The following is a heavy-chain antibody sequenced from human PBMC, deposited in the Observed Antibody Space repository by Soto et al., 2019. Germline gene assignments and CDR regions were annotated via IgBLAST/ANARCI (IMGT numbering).Heavy chain of an antibody. V-gene: IGHV3-30-3*01. Sequence: GGSLRLSCAASGFSFSTYAMYWVRQAPGRGLEWVAVISDDGNTKYYADSVKGRFTISGDNSRNTLYLQIYSLRAEDTAVYYCARGASAYSYRSPAFDLWGQGTLVTVSS. CDR3: ARGASAYSYRSPAFDL. CDR2: ISDDGNTK. CDR1: GFSFSTYA. J-gene: IGHJ4*02. D-gene: IGHD5-18*01.